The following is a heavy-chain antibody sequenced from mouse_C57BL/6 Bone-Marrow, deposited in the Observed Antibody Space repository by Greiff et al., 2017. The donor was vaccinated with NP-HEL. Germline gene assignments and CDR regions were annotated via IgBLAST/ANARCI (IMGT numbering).Heavy chain of an antibody. Sequence: DVMLVESGGDLVKPGGSLKLSCAASGFTFSSYGMSWVRQTPDKRLEWVATISSGGSYTYYPDSVKGRFTISRDNAKNTLYLQMSSLKSEDTAMYYCARHGNSRDYWGQGTTLTVSS. D-gene: IGHD4-1*01. V-gene: IGHV5-6*02. CDR3: ARHGNSRDY. CDR2: ISSGGSYT. J-gene: IGHJ2*01. CDR1: GFTFSSYG.